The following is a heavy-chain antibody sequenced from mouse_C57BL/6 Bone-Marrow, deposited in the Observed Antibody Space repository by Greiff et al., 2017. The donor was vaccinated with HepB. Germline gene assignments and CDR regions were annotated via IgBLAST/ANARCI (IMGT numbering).Heavy chain of an antibody. V-gene: IGHV5-6*02. CDR2: ICSGCSYT. CDR1: GFTFSSYG. CDR3: ARQAFFDY. Sequence: EVMLVESGGDLVKPGGSLKLSCAASGFTFSSYGMSWVRQTPDKRLEWVASICSGCSYTYYPDSVKVRFTISRDNAKNTLYLQMSSLNSEDTAMYYCARQAFFDYWGQGTTLTVSS. J-gene: IGHJ2*01.